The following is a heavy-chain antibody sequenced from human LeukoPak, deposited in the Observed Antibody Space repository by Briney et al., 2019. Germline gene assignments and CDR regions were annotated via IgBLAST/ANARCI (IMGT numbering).Heavy chain of an antibody. D-gene: IGHD3-22*01. CDR2: IYWGDDE. J-gene: IGHJ4*02. V-gene: IGHV2-5*02. Sequence: TLVNPTQTLTLTCTFSGFSLSTSGVGVRWLPQPPAKSLEWLALIYWGDDERYSPSLKSRLTITKDTSKNQVVLTMTNMDPVETATYYCAHNPGYYYYDSGYYAYFDYWGQGTLVTVSS. CDR3: AHNPGYYYYDSGYYAYFDY. CDR1: GFSLSTSGVG.